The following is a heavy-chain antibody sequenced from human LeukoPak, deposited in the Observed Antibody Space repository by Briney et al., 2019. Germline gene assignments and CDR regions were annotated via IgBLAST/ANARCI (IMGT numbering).Heavy chain of an antibody. J-gene: IGHJ4*02. V-gene: IGHV4-34*01. D-gene: IGHD3-22*01. Sequence: PSETLSLTCAVYGGSFSGYYWSWIRQPPGKGLEWIGEINHSGSTNHNPSLKSRVTISVDTSKNQFSLKLSSVTAADTAVYYCAREGYYYDTSGYHYTKYWGQGTLVTVSS. CDR3: AREGYYYDTSGYHYTKY. CDR2: INHSGST. CDR1: GGSFSGYY.